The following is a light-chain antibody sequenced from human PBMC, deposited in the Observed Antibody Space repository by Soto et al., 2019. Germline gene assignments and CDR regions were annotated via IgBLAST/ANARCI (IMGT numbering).Light chain of an antibody. CDR1: QSISSW. J-gene: IGKJ3*01. Sequence: DIPMTQSPSTLSASVGERVTITCWASQSISSWLAWYQQKPGKAPKLLIYKASSLESGVPSRFSGSGSGTEFTLTISSLQPDDFATYYCQQYNSYLFTFGPGTKVDIK. CDR3: QQYNSYLFT. CDR2: KAS. V-gene: IGKV1-5*03.